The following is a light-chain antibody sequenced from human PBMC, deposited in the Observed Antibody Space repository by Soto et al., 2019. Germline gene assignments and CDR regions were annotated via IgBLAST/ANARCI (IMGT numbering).Light chain of an antibody. CDR2: KAS. CDR3: LQHNSYPRT. V-gene: IGKV1-5*03. Sequence: DIQMTQSPSTLSGSVGDRVTITCRASQTISSWLAWYQQKPGKAPKLLIYKASTLKSGVPSRFSGSGSGTEFTLTISSLQPEDFATYNCLQHNSYPRTFGQGTRLEIK. CDR1: QTISSW. J-gene: IGKJ5*01.